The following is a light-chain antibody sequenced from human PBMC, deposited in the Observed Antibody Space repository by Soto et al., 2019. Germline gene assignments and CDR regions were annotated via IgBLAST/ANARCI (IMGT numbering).Light chain of an antibody. Sequence: QSALTQPASVSGSPGQSITISCTGTSRDVGGYNYVSWYLQHPGKAPKLMIYDVSNRPSGVSNRFSGSKSGNTASLTISGLQAEDEADYYCSSCTTSSTLVFGGGTKVTVL. CDR2: DVS. CDR1: SRDVGGYNY. CDR3: SSCTTSSTLV. J-gene: IGLJ2*01. V-gene: IGLV2-14*01.